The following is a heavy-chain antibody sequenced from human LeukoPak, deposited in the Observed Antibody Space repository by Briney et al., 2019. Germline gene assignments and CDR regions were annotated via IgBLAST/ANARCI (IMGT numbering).Heavy chain of an antibody. CDR1: FTFXXXX. V-gene: IGHV3-23*01. CDR2: ISGSGVST. Sequence: FTFXXXXXSXVRXXPGXGXXWVSAISGSGVSTYYADSVKGRFTISRDNSKNTLYLQMNSLRAEDTAVYYCAKARWAPTYYDYWGQGTLVTVSS. CDR3: AKARWAPTYYDY. D-gene: IGHD4-23*01. J-gene: IGHJ4*02.